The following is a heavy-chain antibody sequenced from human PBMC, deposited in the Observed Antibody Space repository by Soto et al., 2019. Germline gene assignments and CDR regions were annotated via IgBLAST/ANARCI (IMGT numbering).Heavy chain of an antibody. J-gene: IGHJ3*02. CDR3: ARERVNGDAFDI. V-gene: IGHV1-18*01. CDR2: ISDDNGNT. CDR1: GYTFTNYG. Sequence: QVQLVQSGAEVKKPGASVKVSCTASGYTFTNYGITWVRQAPGQGLEWMGWISDDNGNTNYAQKVQDRVTMTTDTSTSTAYMELRSLRSDDTAVYYCARERVNGDAFDIWGQGTLVTVSS.